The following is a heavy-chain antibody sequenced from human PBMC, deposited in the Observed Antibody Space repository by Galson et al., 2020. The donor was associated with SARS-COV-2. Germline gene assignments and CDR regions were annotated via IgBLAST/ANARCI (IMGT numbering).Heavy chain of an antibody. Sequence: SVKVSCKASGYTFTSYYIHWVRQAPGQGLEWMGIINPSGGGTTYAQKFQGRVTMTRDTSTSTVYMELSSLRSEDRAVYYCARDSQGGNDYNYLLFWGQGTLVTVSS. CDR1: GYTFTSYY. CDR2: INPSGGGT. CDR3: ARDSQGGNDYNYLLF. D-gene: IGHD4-4*01. V-gene: IGHV1-46*01. J-gene: IGHJ4*02.